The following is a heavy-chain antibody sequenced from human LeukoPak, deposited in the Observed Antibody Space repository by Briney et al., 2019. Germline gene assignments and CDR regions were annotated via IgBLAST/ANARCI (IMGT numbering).Heavy chain of an antibody. V-gene: IGHV4-59*01. D-gene: IGHD7-27*01. CDR1: GGSITSYY. CDR2: LYYSGNT. J-gene: IGHJ4*02. Sequence: SETLSLTCSVSGGSITSYYWNWIRQPPGKGLEWVGYLYYSGNTNYNPSLKSRVTISVDTSKNQFSLHLSSVTPADTAVYYCASGSYWGFGPREFDYWGQGTLLTVSS. CDR3: ASGSYWGFGPREFDY.